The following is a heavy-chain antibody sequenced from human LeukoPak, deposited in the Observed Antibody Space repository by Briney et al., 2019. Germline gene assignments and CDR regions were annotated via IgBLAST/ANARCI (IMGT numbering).Heavy chain of an antibody. CDR3: AKVSLTRVNDY. Sequence: PGRSLRLSCAASGFTFSSYGMHWVRQAPGKGLEWVAVIYYDGSIKYYADSVKGRFTISRDNSKNTLYLQMNSLRAEDTAVYYCAKVSLTRVNDYWGQGTLVTVSS. J-gene: IGHJ4*02. V-gene: IGHV3-33*06. CDR1: GFTFSSYG. D-gene: IGHD1-14*01. CDR2: IYYDGSIK.